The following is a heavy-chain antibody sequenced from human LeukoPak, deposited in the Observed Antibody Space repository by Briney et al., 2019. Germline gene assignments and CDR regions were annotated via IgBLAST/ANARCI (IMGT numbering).Heavy chain of an antibody. V-gene: IGHV3-30*03. CDR3: ATTPESYYDSSGLYNYFEY. J-gene: IGHJ4*02. D-gene: IGHD3-22*01. CDR2: ISYDGTNQ. CDR1: GFTFDDYA. Sequence: GRSLRLSCAASGFTFDDYAMHWVRQAPGKGLEWVAVISYDGTNQYYADSLQGRFTISRDNSKNTLYLRMNSLRPEDTAVYYCATTPESYYDSSGLYNYFEYWGQGTLVTVSS.